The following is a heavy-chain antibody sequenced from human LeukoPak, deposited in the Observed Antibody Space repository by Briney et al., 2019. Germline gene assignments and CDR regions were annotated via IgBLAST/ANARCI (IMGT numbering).Heavy chain of an antibody. Sequence: GGSLRLSCAASGFTFSSYSVNWVRQAPGKGLEWVSYISSSSSTIYYADSVKGRFTISRDNAKNSLYLQMNSLRAEDTAVYYCARDQSYSSSWPYYYYGMDVWSQGTTVTVSS. V-gene: IGHV3-48*01. CDR3: ARDQSYSSSWPYYYYGMDV. D-gene: IGHD6-13*01. CDR2: ISSSSSTI. CDR1: GFTFSSYS. J-gene: IGHJ6*02.